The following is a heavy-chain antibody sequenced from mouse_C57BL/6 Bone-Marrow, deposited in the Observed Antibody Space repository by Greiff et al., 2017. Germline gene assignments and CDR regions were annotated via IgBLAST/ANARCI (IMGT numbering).Heavy chain of an antibody. V-gene: IGHV1-69*01. CDR3: ARSFYDGYPWFAY. D-gene: IGHD2-3*01. CDR1: GYTFTSYW. J-gene: IGHJ3*01. CDR2: IDPSDSYT. Sequence: VQLQQPGAELVMPGASVKLSCKASGYTFTSYWMHWVKQRPGQGLEWIGEIDPSDSYTNYNQKFKGKSTLTVDKSSSTAYMQLSSLTSEDSAVYYCARSFYDGYPWFAYWGQGTLVTVSA.